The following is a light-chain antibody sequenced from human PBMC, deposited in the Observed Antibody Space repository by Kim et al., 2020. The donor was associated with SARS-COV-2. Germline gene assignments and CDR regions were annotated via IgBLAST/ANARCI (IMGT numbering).Light chain of an antibody. CDR2: TAS. V-gene: IGKV1-9*01. Sequence: DIQLTQSPSFLSASVGDRVTITCRASQGIDDYLGWYQQKPGKAPKLLIYTASILHSGVPSRFSGSGSGTEFTLTISSLQPEDFATYYCQHLNSYPPTFGGGTKVDIK. CDR1: QGIDDY. J-gene: IGKJ4*01. CDR3: QHLNSYPPT.